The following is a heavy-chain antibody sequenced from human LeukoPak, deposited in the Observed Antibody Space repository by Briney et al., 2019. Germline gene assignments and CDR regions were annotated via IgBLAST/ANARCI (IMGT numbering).Heavy chain of an antibody. CDR1: VYTFTGYY. CDR2: INTNSGGT. CDR3: ARDGNGHDY. Sequence: ASVTVSFKSSVYTFTGYYMHWVRQAPGQGLEWVGGINTNSGGTNYAQKFQGRVTMNRDTSISTAYMELSRLRYDDTAVYYCARDGNGHDYWGQGTLVTVSS. J-gene: IGHJ4*02. V-gene: IGHV1-2*02. D-gene: IGHD1-1*01.